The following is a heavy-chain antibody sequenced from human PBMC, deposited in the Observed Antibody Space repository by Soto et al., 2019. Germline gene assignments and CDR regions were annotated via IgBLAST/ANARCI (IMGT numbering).Heavy chain of an antibody. CDR3: ARVFRGVLTGTTPNWFDP. V-gene: IGHV3-53*01. CDR2: IYSGCST. J-gene: IGHJ5*02. D-gene: IGHD1-7*01. CDR1: GFTVSSNY. Sequence: GGSLRLSCAASGFTVSSNYMSWDRQATGKGLEWVSVIYSGCSTYYEYSVKGRFNITRDNSKKTLYLQMNSLSADDPAVYFCARVFRGVLTGTTPNWFDPWGQGPLVTVSS.